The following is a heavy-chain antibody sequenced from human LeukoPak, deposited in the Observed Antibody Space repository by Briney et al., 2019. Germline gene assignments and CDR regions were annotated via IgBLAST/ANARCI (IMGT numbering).Heavy chain of an antibody. D-gene: IGHD2/OR15-2a*01. J-gene: IGHJ4*02. CDR2: IYDSGST. CDR3: ARFSQFEDY. CDR1: GGSISSYY. V-gene: IGHV4-59*01. Sequence: TSETLSLTCTVSGGSISSYYWSWIRQPPGKGLEWIGYIYDSGSTNYNPPLKSRVTISVDTSKNQFSLKLSSVTAADTAVYYCARFSQFEDYWGQGTLVTVSS.